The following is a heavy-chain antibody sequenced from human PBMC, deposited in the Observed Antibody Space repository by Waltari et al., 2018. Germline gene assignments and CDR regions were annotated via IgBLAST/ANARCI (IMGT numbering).Heavy chain of an antibody. V-gene: IGHV3-23*01. Sequence: EVHLLESGGGLAQPGGSLRLSCVGSGFAFITDALSWVRQGPGKGLEWVSGISDSGVITKYADSVKGRLTVSRDNSKNSVFLQLNSLRAEDTAIYYCARHLYSIDYLELGNWGQGTLVTVSS. D-gene: IGHD3-22*01. CDR2: ISDSGVIT. CDR3: ARHLYSIDYLELGN. J-gene: IGHJ4*02. CDR1: GFAFITDA.